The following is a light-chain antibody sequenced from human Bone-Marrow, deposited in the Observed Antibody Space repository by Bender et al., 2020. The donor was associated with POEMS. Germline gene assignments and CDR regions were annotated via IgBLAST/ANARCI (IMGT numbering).Light chain of an antibody. CDR1: NVGSQT. Sequence: SYVLTQPPSLSVAPGQTARITCRGNNVGSQTVHWYQQRPGQAPVLVVYDESDRPSGIPERLSGSNSGNTATLTISRVEAGDEADYYCQVWDSSNDHLIFGGGTKLTVL. V-gene: IGLV3-21*02. J-gene: IGLJ2*01. CDR3: QVWDSSNDHLI. CDR2: DES.